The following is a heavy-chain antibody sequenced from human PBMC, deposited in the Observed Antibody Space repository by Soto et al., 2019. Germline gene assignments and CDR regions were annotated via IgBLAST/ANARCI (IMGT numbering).Heavy chain of an antibody. J-gene: IGHJ5*02. Sequence: EVQLVESGGGLVKPGGSLRLSCAASGFTFSSYSMNWVRQAPGKGLEWVSSISSSSSYIYYADSVKGRVTISRDNAKKSLYLQMNSQRAEDTAVYYCAREPQRDTTEEINWFDPWGQGTLVTVSS. CDR1: GFTFSSYS. CDR3: AREPQRDTTEEINWFDP. CDR2: ISSSSSYI. D-gene: IGHD4-17*01. V-gene: IGHV3-21*01.